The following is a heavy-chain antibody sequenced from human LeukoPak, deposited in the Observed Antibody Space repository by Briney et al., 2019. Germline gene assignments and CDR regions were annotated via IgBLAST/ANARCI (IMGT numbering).Heavy chain of an antibody. CDR3: AKGPGGAFDI. D-gene: IGHD4-23*01. CDR1: GFTFSSYG. J-gene: IGHJ3*02. Sequence: GGSLRLSCGASGFTFSSYGMRWVRQAPGKGLEWVAVIWYDGSNKYYADSVKGRFTISRDNSKNTLYLQMNSLRAEDTAVYYCAKGPGGAFDIWGQGTMVTVSS. CDR2: IWYDGSNK. V-gene: IGHV3-33*06.